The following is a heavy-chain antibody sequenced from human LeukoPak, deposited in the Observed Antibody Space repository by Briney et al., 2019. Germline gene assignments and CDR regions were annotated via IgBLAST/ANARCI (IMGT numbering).Heavy chain of an antibody. D-gene: IGHD3-3*01. V-gene: IGHV3-9*01. J-gene: IGHJ4*02. Sequence: GGSLRLSCAASGFTFDDYAMHWVRQAPGKGLEWGSGISWNSGSIGYADSVKGRFTISRDNAKNSLYLQMNSLRAEDTALYYCAKFSAYLYYDFWSGQGYFDYWGQGTLVTVSS. CDR2: ISWNSGSI. CDR1: GFTFDDYA. CDR3: AKFSAYLYYDFWSGQGYFDY.